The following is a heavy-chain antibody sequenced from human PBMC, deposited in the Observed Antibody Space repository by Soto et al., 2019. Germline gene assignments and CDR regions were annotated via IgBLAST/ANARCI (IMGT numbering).Heavy chain of an antibody. V-gene: IGHV3-7*01. J-gene: IGHJ4*02. D-gene: IGHD3-22*01. CDR3: ARGVRYYYDSSGQKGAFDY. Sequence: GSLRLSCAASGFTFSTYWMSWVRQAPGQGLEWVANIKEEGSEKYYVDSVKGRFTISRDNAKNSLYLQMNSLRAEDTAVYYCARGVRYYYDSSGQKGAFDYWGQGTLVTVSS. CDR2: IKEEGSEK. CDR1: GFTFSTYW.